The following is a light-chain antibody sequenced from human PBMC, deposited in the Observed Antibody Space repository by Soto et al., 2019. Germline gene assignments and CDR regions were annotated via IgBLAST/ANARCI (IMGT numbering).Light chain of an antibody. CDR1: QSVDSS. CDR3: QQHNKWPRT. J-gene: IGKJ1*01. Sequence: EIVMTQSPATLSVSPGDKDTLSCMASQSVDSSIAWYQQKPGQSPRLLIYGASTRATGIPARFSGSGSGIEFNLTISSLQSEDFAIYYCQQHNKWPRTVGPVTKVDIK. CDR2: GAS. V-gene: IGKV3D-15*01.